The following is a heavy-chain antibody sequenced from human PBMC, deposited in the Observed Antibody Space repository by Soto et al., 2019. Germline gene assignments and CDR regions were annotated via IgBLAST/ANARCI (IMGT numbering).Heavy chain of an antibody. D-gene: IGHD3-10*01. CDR2: IYYSGST. V-gene: IGHV4-39*01. J-gene: IGHJ4*02. CDR3: ARHGEFGAINHDY. CDR1: GGSISSSSYY. Sequence: SETLSLTCTVSGGSISSSSYYWGWIRQPPGKGLEWIGSIYYSGSTYYNPSLKSRVTISVDTSKNQFSLKLSSVTAADTAVYYCARHGEFGAINHDYWGQGTLVTVSS.